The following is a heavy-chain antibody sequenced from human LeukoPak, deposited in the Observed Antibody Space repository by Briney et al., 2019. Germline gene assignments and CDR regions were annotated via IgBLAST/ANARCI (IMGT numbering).Heavy chain of an antibody. D-gene: IGHD6-19*01. CDR2: INPSGGST. CDR1: GYTFTSYY. J-gene: IGHJ6*02. V-gene: IGHV1-46*01. CDR3: ARGPTVAGTRIYYYYYGMDA. Sequence: GASVKVSCKASGYTFTSYYMHWVRQAPGQGLEWMGIINPSGGSTSYAQKFQGRVTMTRDTSTSTVYMELSRLRSDDTAVYYCARGPTVAGTRIYYYYYGMDAWGQGTTVTVSS.